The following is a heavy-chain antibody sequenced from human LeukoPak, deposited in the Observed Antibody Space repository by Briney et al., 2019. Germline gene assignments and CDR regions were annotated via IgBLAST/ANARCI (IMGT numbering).Heavy chain of an antibody. D-gene: IGHD3-22*01. Sequence: PGGSLRLSCAASGFTFSSYGMHWVRQAPGKGLEWVAFIRNDGTNKYYADSVKGRFTISRDNAKNSLYLQMNSLRAEDTAVYYCAKDMDSSGYYFDYWGQGTLVTVSS. V-gene: IGHV3-30*02. CDR3: AKDMDSSGYYFDY. CDR1: GFTFSSYG. CDR2: IRNDGTNK. J-gene: IGHJ4*02.